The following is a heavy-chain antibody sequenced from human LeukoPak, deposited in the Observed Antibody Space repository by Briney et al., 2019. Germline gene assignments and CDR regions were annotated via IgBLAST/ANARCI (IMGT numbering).Heavy chain of an antibody. J-gene: IGHJ4*02. Sequence: ASVKVSCKASGYTFANFGITWGRQAAGQGLEWMGWISVYNGNTNYAQNLQGRVTLTTDTSTNTAYMELRSLRSDDTALYYCARTCSSSSCYMVHWGQGTLVTVSS. CDR2: ISVYNGNT. CDR1: GYTFANFG. V-gene: IGHV1-18*01. D-gene: IGHD2-2*02. CDR3: ARTCSSSSCYMVH.